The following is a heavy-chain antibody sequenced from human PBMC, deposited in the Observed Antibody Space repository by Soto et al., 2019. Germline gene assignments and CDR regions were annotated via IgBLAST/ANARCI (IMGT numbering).Heavy chain of an antibody. CDR2: ISGSGGST. J-gene: IGHJ6*02. CDR3: AKDQTPPSYYDFWSGYLVSDGMDV. CDR1: GFTFSSYA. Sequence: GGSLRLSCAASGFTFSSYAMSWVRQAPGKGLGWVSAISGSGGSTYYADSVKGRFTISRDNSKNTLYLQMNSLRAEDTAVYYCAKDQTPPSYYDFWSGYLVSDGMDVWGQGTTVTVSS. D-gene: IGHD3-3*01. V-gene: IGHV3-23*01.